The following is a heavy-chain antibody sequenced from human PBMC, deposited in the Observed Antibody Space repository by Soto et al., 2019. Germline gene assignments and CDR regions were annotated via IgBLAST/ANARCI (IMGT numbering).Heavy chain of an antibody. Sequence: ETLSLTCTVSGGSISSYYWSWIRQPPGKGLEWIGYIYYSGSTNYNPSLKSRVTISVDTSKNQFSLKPSSVTAADTAVYYCARQRVYYGSGPWGQGTLVTVS. V-gene: IGHV4-59*08. CDR2: IYYSGST. CDR3: ARQRVYYGSGP. J-gene: IGHJ5*02. CDR1: GGSISSYY. D-gene: IGHD3-10*01.